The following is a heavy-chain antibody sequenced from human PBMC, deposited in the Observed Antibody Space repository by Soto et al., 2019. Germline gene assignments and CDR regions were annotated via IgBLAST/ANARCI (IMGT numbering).Heavy chain of an antibody. CDR2: LYYGGST. Sequence: QLQLQESGPGLVKPSETLSLTCIVSGGSISSSGYYWGWIRQPPGKGLEWIGSLYYGGSTCFNPSLESRVTISVDTSKSQFSLKLTPMPAADTAVYYCARLSVGDLDVWGKGTTVTVSS. V-gene: IGHV4-39*01. CDR3: ARLSVGDLDV. J-gene: IGHJ6*04. D-gene: IGHD2-15*01. CDR1: GGSISSSGYY.